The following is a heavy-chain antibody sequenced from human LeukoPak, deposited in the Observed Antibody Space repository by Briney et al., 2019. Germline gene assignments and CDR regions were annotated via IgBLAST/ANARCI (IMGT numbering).Heavy chain of an antibody. D-gene: IGHD3-10*01. CDR2: ISWNSVTI. CDR3: AKSRRRLSGNFDY. J-gene: IGHJ4*02. CDR1: GFTFDDYA. Sequence: PGRSLRLSCAASGFTFDDYAMHWVRQAPGKGLEWVSGISWNSVTIGYADSVKGRFTISRDSARNSLYLQMNSLRVEDTALYYCAKSRRRLSGNFDYWGQGSLVTVSS. V-gene: IGHV3-9*01.